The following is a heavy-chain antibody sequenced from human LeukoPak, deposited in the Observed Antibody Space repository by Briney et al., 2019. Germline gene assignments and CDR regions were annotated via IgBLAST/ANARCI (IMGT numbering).Heavy chain of an antibody. CDR2: MNPNSGNT. V-gene: IGHV1-8*01. J-gene: IGHJ5*02. Sequence: ASVKVSCKASGYTFTSYDINWVRQATGHGLEWMGWMNPNSGNTGYAQKFQGRVTMTRNTSITTAYMGLSSLRSEDTAVYYCARGGIYCDYAHAWGQGTLVTVSS. CDR1: GYTFTSYD. D-gene: IGHD4-17*01. CDR3: ARGGIYCDYAHA.